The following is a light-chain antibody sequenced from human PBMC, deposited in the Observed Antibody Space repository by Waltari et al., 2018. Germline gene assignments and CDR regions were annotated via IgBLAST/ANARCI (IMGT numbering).Light chain of an antibody. CDR1: ELGDKY. J-gene: IGLJ2*01. CDR2: QDN. CDR3: QVWDTSAV. V-gene: IGLV3-1*01. Sequence: SLEVTQSAPVSVSPGQTARVTCSGEELGDKYVSGYQQRPGQPPALVIHQDNKRPPRLPERFSGSDSGNTATLTISGTQALDEGDYHCQVWDTSAVFGGGTKLTVL.